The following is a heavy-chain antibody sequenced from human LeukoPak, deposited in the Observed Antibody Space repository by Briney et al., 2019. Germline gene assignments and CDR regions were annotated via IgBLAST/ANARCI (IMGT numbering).Heavy chain of an antibody. V-gene: IGHV4-39*01. CDR2: IYYSGST. Sequence: SETLSLTCTVSGGSISSSSYYWGWIPQPPGKGLEWIGSIYYSGSTYYNPSLKSRVTISVDTSKNQFSLKLSSVTAADTAVYYCARHPIVATIQNAFDIWGQGTMVTVSS. CDR3: ARHPIVATIQNAFDI. D-gene: IGHD5-12*01. J-gene: IGHJ3*02. CDR1: GGSISSSSYY.